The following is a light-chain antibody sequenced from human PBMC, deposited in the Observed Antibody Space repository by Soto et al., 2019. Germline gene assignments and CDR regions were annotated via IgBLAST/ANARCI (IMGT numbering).Light chain of an antibody. CDR3: SSFTSSTTRV. J-gene: IGLJ1*01. CDR2: DVS. Sequence: QSALTQPASVSGSPGQSITISCTGSSSDIGGYDYVSWYQQYPGKAPKLMIHDVSNRPSGVSNRFSGSKSGNTASLTISGLQADDEADYYCSSFTSSTTRVFGTGTKLTVL. CDR1: SSDIGGYDY. V-gene: IGLV2-14*03.